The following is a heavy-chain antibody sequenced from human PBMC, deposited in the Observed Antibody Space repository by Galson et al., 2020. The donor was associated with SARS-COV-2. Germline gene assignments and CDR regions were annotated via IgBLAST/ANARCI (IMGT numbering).Heavy chain of an antibody. CDR1: GGYITDYY. CDR3: ARGVRSNYFGQYYLDY. D-gene: IGHD4-4*01. Sequence: SETLSLTCTVSGGYITDYYWIWIRQPPGERLEWIGYIYYSGSTNYNPSLRRRVTMSLHTSKNQFSLRLTSVTAADTAVYYCARGVRSNYFGQYYLDYWGQGALVTVSS. J-gene: IGHJ4*02. CDR2: IYYSGST. V-gene: IGHV4-59*01.